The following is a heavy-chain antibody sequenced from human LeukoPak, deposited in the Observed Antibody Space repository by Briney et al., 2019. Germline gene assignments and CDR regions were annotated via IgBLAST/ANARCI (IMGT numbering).Heavy chain of an antibody. CDR2: ISGNGATT. V-gene: IGHV3-23*01. CDR3: AKWKYGSDFGYFDY. J-gene: IGHJ4*02. Sequence: GGSLGLSCAASGFTFSSFAMSWVRQVPGKGLEWVSGISGNGATTHHADSVKGRFTISRDNSKNTLYLQMNSLRAEDTAVYYCAKWKYGSDFGYFDYWGQGTLVTVSS. D-gene: IGHD3-10*01. CDR1: GFTFSSFA.